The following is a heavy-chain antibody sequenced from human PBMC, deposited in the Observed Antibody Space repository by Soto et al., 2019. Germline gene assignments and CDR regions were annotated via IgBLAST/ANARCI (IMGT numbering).Heavy chain of an antibody. J-gene: IGHJ4*02. CDR1: GYTFTSYA. D-gene: IGHD3-3*01. Sequence: QVQLVQSGAEVKKPGASVKVSCKASGYTFTSYAMHWVRQAPGQRLEWMGWINAGNGNTKYSQKFQGRVTITRDTSASTAYMELSSLRSEDTAVYYCARDLTIFGVVTNYYFDYWGQGTLVTVSS. CDR3: ARDLTIFGVVTNYYFDY. CDR2: INAGNGNT. V-gene: IGHV1-3*01.